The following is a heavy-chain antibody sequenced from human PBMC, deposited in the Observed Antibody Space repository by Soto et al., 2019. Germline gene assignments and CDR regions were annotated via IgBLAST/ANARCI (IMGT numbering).Heavy chain of an antibody. CDR2: IVVGSGNT. CDR1: GFTFTSSA. Sequence: RASVKVSCKASGFTFTSSAVQWVRQARGQRLEWIGWIVVGSGNTNYAQKFQERVTITRDMSTSTAYMELSSLRSEDTAVYYCAADPPHDYGDYVDDYGMDVWGQGTTVTVSS. V-gene: IGHV1-58*01. D-gene: IGHD4-17*01. CDR3: AADPPHDYGDYVDDYGMDV. J-gene: IGHJ6*02.